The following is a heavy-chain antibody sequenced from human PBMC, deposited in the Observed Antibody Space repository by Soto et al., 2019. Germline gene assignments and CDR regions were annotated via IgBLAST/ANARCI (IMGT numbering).Heavy chain of an antibody. CDR3: AGSAGYCSGGSCYDY. J-gene: IGHJ4*02. D-gene: IGHD2-15*01. CDR2: IYSGGLT. CDR1: KLIVSSSY. Sequence: EVQLVETGGGLIQPGGSLRLSCAASKLIVSSSYMTWVRQAPGKGLEWVSVIYSGGLTYYADSVKGRFTISRDTSKNTLYLQMNTLRADDTAVYYCAGSAGYCSGGSCYDYWGQGTLVTVSS. V-gene: IGHV3-53*02.